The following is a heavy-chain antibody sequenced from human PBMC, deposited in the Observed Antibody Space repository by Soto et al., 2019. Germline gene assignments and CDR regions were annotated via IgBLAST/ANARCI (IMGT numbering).Heavy chain of an antibody. CDR3: ARVGGATTVTSNGDHYYYYGMDV. D-gene: IGHD4-17*01. CDR2: IYYSGST. CDR1: GGSISSGGYY. J-gene: IGHJ6*02. Sequence: QVQLQESGPGLVKPSQTLSLTCTVSGGSISSGGYYWSWIRQHPGKGLEWIGYIYYSGSTYYNPSLKSRVTISVDTSKNQFSLKLSSVTAADTAVYYCARVGGATTVTSNGDHYYYYGMDVWGQGTTVTVSS. V-gene: IGHV4-31*03.